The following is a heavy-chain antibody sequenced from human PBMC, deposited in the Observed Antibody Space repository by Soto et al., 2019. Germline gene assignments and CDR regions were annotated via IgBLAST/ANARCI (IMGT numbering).Heavy chain of an antibody. Sequence: QVQLQESGPGLVKPSQTLSLTCTVSGGSISSGGYYWSRIRQHPGKGLEWIGYIYYSGSTYYNPSLTSRVTISVDPSQHQFSLKLSSVTAADTAVYYCARDASTRMREWGQGTLVTVSS. CDR2: IYYSGST. V-gene: IGHV4-31*03. CDR3: ARDASTRMRE. D-gene: IGHD1-26*01. CDR1: GGSISSGGYY. J-gene: IGHJ4*02.